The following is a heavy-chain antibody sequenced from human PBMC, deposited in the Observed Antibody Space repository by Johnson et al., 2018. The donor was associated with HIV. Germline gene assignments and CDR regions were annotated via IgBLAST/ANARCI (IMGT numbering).Heavy chain of an antibody. V-gene: IGHV3-23*04. CDR3: ARAGKTVTFDI. D-gene: IGHD1-14*01. J-gene: IGHJ3*02. CDR2: ISGSGGST. Sequence: VQLVESGGGLVQPGGSLRLSCAGSGFTFSNYAMGWVRQAPGKGLEWVSSISGSGGSTYYADSVKGRFTISRDNSKNTLYLQMNSLRAEDTAVYYCARAGKTVTFDIWGQGTMVTVSS. CDR1: GFTFSNYA.